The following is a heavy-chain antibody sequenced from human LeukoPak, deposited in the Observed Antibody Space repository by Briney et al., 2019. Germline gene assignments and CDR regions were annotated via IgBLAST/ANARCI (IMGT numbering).Heavy chain of an antibody. CDR2: ISGDSTSI. V-gene: IGHV3-48*02. Sequence: GSLRLSCAASGFTFSSYSMNWVRQAPGKGLEGVSHISGDSTSIYYADSVKGRFTISRDNAKSSLYLQMNSLRDEDTAVYYCARGAAAGSSRFDYWAREPWSPSPQ. D-gene: IGHD6-13*01. CDR1: GFTFSSYS. CDR3: ARGAAAGSSRFDY. J-gene: IGHJ4*02.